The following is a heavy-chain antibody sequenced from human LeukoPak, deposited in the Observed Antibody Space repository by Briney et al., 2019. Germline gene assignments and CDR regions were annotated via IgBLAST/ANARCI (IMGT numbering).Heavy chain of an antibody. Sequence: GGSLRLSCAASGFTFSSYGMHWVRQAPGKGLEWVAFIRYDGSNKYYADSVKGRFTISRDNSKNTLYLQMNSLRAEDMAVYYCARLSMVRGDIRDYWGQGTLVTVSS. CDR2: IRYDGSNK. J-gene: IGHJ4*02. CDR1: GFTFSSYG. V-gene: IGHV3-30*02. CDR3: ARLSMVRGDIRDY. D-gene: IGHD3-10*01.